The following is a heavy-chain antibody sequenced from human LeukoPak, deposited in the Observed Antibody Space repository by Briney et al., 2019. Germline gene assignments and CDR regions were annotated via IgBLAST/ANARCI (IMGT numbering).Heavy chain of an antibody. CDR3: ARLNYDILTGPDY. Sequence: LSLTCTVSGGSISSGGYYWSWIRQHPGKGLEWIGYIYYSGSTYYNPSLKSRVTISVDTSKNQFSLKLSSVTAADTAVYYCARLNYDILTGPDYWGQGTLVTVSS. D-gene: IGHD3-9*01. J-gene: IGHJ4*02. CDR1: GGSISSGGYY. CDR2: IYYSGST. V-gene: IGHV4-31*03.